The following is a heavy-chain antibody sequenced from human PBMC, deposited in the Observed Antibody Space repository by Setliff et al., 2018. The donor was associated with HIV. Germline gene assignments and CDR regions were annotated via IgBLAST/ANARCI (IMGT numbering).Heavy chain of an antibody. CDR3: ASGLCNGGSCYSDVFDY. Sequence: SETLSLTCTVSGGSISSHYWSWIRQPPGKGLEWIGYMHYSGSTNYNPSLKSRVTISIDTSKNQFSLKLSSVTAADTAVYHCASGLCNGGSCYSDVFDYWGQGTLVTVSS. J-gene: IGHJ4*02. CDR2: MHYSGST. V-gene: IGHV4-59*11. D-gene: IGHD2-15*01. CDR1: GGSISSHY.